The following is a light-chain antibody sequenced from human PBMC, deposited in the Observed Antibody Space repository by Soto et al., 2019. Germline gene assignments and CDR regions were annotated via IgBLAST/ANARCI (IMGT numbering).Light chain of an antibody. J-gene: IGKJ1*01. CDR2: AAS. CDR1: QSISSY. CDR3: QQYNSYSWT. Sequence: DIQMTPSPSSLAASLGDRVTITCRAGQSISSYLNWYQQKPGKAPKLLIYAASSLQSGVPSRFSGSGSETDFTLTISSLQPEDFEPYYCQQYNSYSWTFGQGTKVDIK. V-gene: IGKV1-39*01.